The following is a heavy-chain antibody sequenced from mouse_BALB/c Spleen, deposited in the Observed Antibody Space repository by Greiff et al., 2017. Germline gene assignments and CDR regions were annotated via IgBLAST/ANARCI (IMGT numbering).Heavy chain of an antibody. D-gene: IGHD1-1*01. V-gene: IGHV1-14*01. J-gene: IGHJ2*01. Sequence: EVQLQQSGPELVKPGASVKMSCKASGYTFTSYVMHWVKQKPGQGLEWIGYINPYNDGTKYNEKFKGKATLTSDKSSSTAYMELSSLTSEDSAVYYCARSGIYYYGSSYYFDYWGQGTTLTVSS. CDR3: ARSGIYYYGSSYYFDY. CDR1: GYTFTSYV. CDR2: INPYNDGT.